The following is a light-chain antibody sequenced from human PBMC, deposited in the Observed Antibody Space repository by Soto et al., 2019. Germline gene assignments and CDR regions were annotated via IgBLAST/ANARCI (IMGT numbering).Light chain of an antibody. J-gene: IGLJ2*01. CDR2: DVS. CDR3: SSYTSSSTEI. V-gene: IGLV2-14*01. Sequence: QSALAQPASVSGSPGQSITISCTGTSSDVGGYSYVSWYQQHPGEAPKLMIYDVSNRPSGVSNRFSGSKSGNTASLTISGLQAEDAADYYCSSYTSSSTEIFGGGTKLTVL. CDR1: SSDVGGYSY.